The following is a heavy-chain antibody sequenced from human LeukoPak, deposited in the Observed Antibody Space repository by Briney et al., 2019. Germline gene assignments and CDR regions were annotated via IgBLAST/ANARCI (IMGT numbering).Heavy chain of an antibody. CDR3: ARGVGYCSGGSCLFDP. CDR1: GYTFTHYA. J-gene: IGHJ5*02. D-gene: IGHD2-15*01. CDR2: ITTNGGTP. V-gene: IGHV7-4-1*02. Sequence: APVKVSCKASGYTFTHYALNWVRQAPGQGLEWMGWITTNGGTPTYAQGFTGRFVFSLDTSVSTAYLQISSLEAEDTAVYYCARGVGYCSGGSCLFDPWGQGTLITVSS.